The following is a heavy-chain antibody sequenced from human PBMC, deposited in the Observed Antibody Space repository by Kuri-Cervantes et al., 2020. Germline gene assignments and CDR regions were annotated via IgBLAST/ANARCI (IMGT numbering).Heavy chain of an antibody. CDR3: ARFRFGEPR. Sequence: GSLRLSCAASGFTFSSYAMSWIRQPPGKGLEWIGEINHSGSTNYNPSLKSRVTISVDTSKNQFSLKLSSVTAADTAVYYCARFRFGEPRWGQGTLVTVSS. CDR1: GFTFSSYA. V-gene: IGHV4-34*01. J-gene: IGHJ4*02. CDR2: INHSGST. D-gene: IGHD3-10*01.